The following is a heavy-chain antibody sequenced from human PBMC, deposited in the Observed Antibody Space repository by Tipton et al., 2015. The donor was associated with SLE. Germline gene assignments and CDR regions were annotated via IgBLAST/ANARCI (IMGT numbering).Heavy chain of an antibody. CDR1: GGSISSGGYY. J-gene: IGHJ4*02. V-gene: IGHV4-31*03. CDR3: ASDNAAAGLHYFHY. CDR2: IYYSGST. Sequence: TLSLTCTVSGGSISSGGYYWSWIRQHPGKGLEWIGYIYYSGSTYYNPSLKSRVTIPVDTSKNQFSLKLSSVTAADTAVYYCASDNAAAGLHYFHYWGQGTLVTVSS. D-gene: IGHD6-13*01.